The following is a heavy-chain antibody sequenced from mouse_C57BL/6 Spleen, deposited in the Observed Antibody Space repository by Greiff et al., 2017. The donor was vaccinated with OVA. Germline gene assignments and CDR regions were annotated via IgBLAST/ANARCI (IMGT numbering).Heavy chain of an antibody. CDR3: ARKYGNLYYFDY. CDR2: IYPGDGDT. V-gene: IGHV1-80*01. J-gene: IGHJ2*01. D-gene: IGHD2-1*01. CDR1: GYAFSSYW. Sequence: QVQLKESGAELVKPGASVKISCKASGYAFSSYWMNWVKQRPGKGLEWIGQIYPGDGDTNYNGKFKGKATLTADKSSSTAYMQLSSLTSEDSAVYFCARKYGNLYYFDYWGQGTTLTVSS.